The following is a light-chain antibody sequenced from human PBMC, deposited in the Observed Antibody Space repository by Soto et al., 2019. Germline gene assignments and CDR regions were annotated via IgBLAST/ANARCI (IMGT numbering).Light chain of an antibody. Sequence: DIQMTQSPSTLSASVGDRFTITCRASQSISTWLAWYQQKPGKPPKLLIYKASSLESGVPSRFSGSGSGTEFTLTISSLQPDDFATYYCQQYNTYSFGQGTKVDIK. CDR2: KAS. V-gene: IGKV1-5*03. CDR3: QQYNTYS. J-gene: IGKJ1*01. CDR1: QSISTW.